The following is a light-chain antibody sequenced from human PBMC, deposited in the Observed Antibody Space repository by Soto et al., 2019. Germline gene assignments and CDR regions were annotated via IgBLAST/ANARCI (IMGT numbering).Light chain of an antibody. J-gene: IGLJ1*01. Sequence: QSVLTQPSSVSGTPGQGVTISCSGSISNIGNNYVYWFQQLPGTAPKVLSNRNDQRPSGVPDRFSGSKSGTSASLAISGLRSEDEADYYCAAWDDTVRSYVFGTGTKLNVL. CDR3: AAWDDTVRSYV. V-gene: IGLV1-47*01. CDR2: RND. CDR1: ISNIGNNY.